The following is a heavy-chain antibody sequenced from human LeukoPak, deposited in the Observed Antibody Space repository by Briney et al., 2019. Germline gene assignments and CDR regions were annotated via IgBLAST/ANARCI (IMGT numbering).Heavy chain of an antibody. D-gene: IGHD3-22*01. CDR3: ARAPSEIGGYYPEYFRH. V-gene: IGHV3-74*01. CDR2: IKSDGST. J-gene: IGHJ1*01. CDR1: GFTFSSYW. Sequence: GGSLRLSCAASGFTFSSYWMHWVRQAPGKGVMWGSRIKSDGSTNYADSVKGRFTISRDNAKNTVSLQMNSLRAEDTGVYYCARAPSEIGGYYPEYFRHWGQGTLVTVSS.